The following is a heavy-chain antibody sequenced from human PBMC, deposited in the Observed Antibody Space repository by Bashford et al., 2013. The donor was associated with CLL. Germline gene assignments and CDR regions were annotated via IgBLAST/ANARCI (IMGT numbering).Heavy chain of an antibody. D-gene: IGHD3-22*01. J-gene: IGHJ4*02. V-gene: IGHV3-74*01. CDR3: ARGYYYDSSGYFPIDY. Sequence: GGPVRLSCAASGFTFSSYWMHWVRQAPGKGLVWVSRINSDGSSTSYADSVKGRFTISRDNAKNTLYLQMNSLRAEDTAVYYCARGYYYDSSGYFPIDYWGRGNPWSPSPQ. CDR1: GFTFSSYW. CDR2: INSDGSST.